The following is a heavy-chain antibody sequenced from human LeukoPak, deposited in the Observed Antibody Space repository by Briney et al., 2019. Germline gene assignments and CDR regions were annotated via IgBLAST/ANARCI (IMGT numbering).Heavy chain of an antibody. Sequence: PGGSLRLSCAASGFTFSDFWMSWVRQAPGKGLEWVANIKQDGTETNYVDPVKGRLIISRDSAKTSLYLRWISLRADDTAVYYCARDSRRVGATGGSDSWGQGTLVTVSS. CDR3: ARDSRRVGATGGSDS. CDR1: GFTFSDFW. D-gene: IGHD1-26*01. CDR2: IKQDGTET. V-gene: IGHV3-7*03. J-gene: IGHJ4*02.